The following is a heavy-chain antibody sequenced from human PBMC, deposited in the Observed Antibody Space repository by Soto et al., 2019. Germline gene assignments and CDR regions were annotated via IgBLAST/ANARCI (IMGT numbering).Heavy chain of an antibody. CDR1: GFTFSRYA. J-gene: IGHJ4*02. CDR3: AKDHDSEWTPADS. Sequence: GGSLRLSCAASGFTFSRYAMTWVRQAPGKGLEWVSGISGSGDSTYYADSVKGRFTISRDNSKNTLYLQMNSLRVEDTAVYYCAKDHDSEWTPADSWGQGTLVTVSS. V-gene: IGHV3-23*01. D-gene: IGHD2-15*01. CDR2: ISGSGDST.